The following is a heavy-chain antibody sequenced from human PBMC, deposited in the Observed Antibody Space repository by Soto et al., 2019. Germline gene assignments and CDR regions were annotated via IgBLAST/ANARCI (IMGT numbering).Heavy chain of an antibody. CDR1: GGSISSYY. V-gene: IGHV4-59*01. D-gene: IGHD3-3*01. CDR2: TYYSGST. J-gene: IGHJ6*03. Sequence: SETLSLTCTVSGGSISSYYWSWIRQPPGKGLEWIGYTYYSGSTNYNPSLKSRVTISVDTSKNQFSLKLSSVTAADTAVYYCARYYDFWSGYYDYYYYYYMDVWGKGTTVTVSS. CDR3: ARYYDFWSGYYDYYYYYYMDV.